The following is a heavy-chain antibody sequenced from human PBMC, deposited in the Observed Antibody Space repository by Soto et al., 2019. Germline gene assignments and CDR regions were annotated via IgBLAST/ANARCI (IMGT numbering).Heavy chain of an antibody. CDR2: IYPGDSDT. J-gene: IGHJ6*02. CDR3: ARHGPSSGWYDYYYGMDV. D-gene: IGHD6-19*01. Sequence: GESLKISSKGSGYSFTSYWIGWVRQMPGKGLEWMGIIYPGDSDTRYSPSFQGQVTISADKSISTAYLQWSSLKASDTAMYYCARHGPSSGWYDYYYGMDVWGQGTTVTVSS. V-gene: IGHV5-51*01. CDR1: GYSFTSYW.